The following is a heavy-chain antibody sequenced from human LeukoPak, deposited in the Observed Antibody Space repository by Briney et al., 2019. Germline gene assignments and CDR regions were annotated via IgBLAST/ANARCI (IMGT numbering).Heavy chain of an antibody. Sequence: ASVKVSCKASGYTCTSYGISWVRQAPGQGLEWMGWISAYNGNTNYAQKLQGRVTMTTDTSTSTAYMELRSLRSDDTAVYYCARDFREDDYGDYAVDYWGQGTLVTVSS. V-gene: IGHV1-18*01. J-gene: IGHJ4*02. CDR2: ISAYNGNT. CDR3: ARDFREDDYGDYAVDY. D-gene: IGHD4-17*01. CDR1: GYTCTSYG.